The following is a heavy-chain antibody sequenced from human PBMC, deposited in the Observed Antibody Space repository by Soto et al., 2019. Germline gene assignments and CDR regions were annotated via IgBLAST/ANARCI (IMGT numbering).Heavy chain of an antibody. V-gene: IGHV1-18*01. Sequence: QVQLVQSGAEVKKPGASVKVSCKASGYTFSSYGISWVRQAREQGLEWMGWISAHNGNTNYAKKFQDRVTMTTDTFTSTAYMEVRSLRSDDTAVYYCARKDGWFGTYGMDVWGQGTTVTVSS. CDR1: GYTFSSYG. CDR3: ARKDGWFGTYGMDV. CDR2: ISAHNGNT. J-gene: IGHJ6*02. D-gene: IGHD3-10*01.